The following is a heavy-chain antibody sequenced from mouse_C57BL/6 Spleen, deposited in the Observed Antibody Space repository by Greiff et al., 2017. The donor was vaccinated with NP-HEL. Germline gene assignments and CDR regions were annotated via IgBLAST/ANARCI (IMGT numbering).Heavy chain of an antibody. J-gene: IGHJ4*01. D-gene: IGHD1-1*01. Sequence: QVQLQQPGAELVRPGSSVKLSCKASGYTFTSYWMDWVKQRPGQGLEWIVNIYPSDSETHYNQKFKDKATLTVDKSSSTAYMQLSSLTSEDSAVYYCARWGTTVEDAMDYWGQGTSVTVSS. V-gene: IGHV1-61*01. CDR1: GYTFTSYW. CDR3: ARWGTTVEDAMDY. CDR2: IYPSDSET.